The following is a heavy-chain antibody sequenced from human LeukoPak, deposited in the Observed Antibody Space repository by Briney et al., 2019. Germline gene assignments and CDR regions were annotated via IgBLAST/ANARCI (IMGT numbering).Heavy chain of an antibody. CDR2: IIPILGIA. CDR3: ARVRINWFDP. CDR1: GGTFSSYA. Sequence: SVKVSCKASGGTFSSYAISWVRQAPGQGLEWMGRIIPILGIANYAQKFQGRVTITADKSTSTAYMELRSLRSDDTAVYYCARVRINWFDPWGQGTLVTVSS. V-gene: IGHV1-69*04. J-gene: IGHJ5*02.